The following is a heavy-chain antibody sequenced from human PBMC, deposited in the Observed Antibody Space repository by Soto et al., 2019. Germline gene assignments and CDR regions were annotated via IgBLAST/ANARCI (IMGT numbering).Heavy chain of an antibody. J-gene: IGHJ5*02. CDR1: GFTFRTTA. CDR3: AKGGDYDLEFDP. Sequence: GGSLRLSCAASGFTFRTTAISWVRQRPGQGLELVSASSGAGDSPFYADSVKGRFTISRDNSNNKLYLQLYGLRAEDTAIYFCAKGGDYDLEFDPWGQGTPVTVPS. CDR2: SSGAGDSP. V-gene: IGHV3-23*01. D-gene: IGHD4-17*01.